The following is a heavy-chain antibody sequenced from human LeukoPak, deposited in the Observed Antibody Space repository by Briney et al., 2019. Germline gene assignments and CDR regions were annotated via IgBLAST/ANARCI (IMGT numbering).Heavy chain of an antibody. V-gene: IGHV1-69*04. CDR3: AGHPGVIDY. J-gene: IGHJ4*02. CDR1: GGTFSSYA. Sequence: ASVKVSRKASGGTFSSYAISWVRQAPGQGLEWMGRIIPILGIANYAQKFQGRVTITADKSMSTAYMELSSLRSEDTAVYYCAGHPGVIDYWGQGTLVTVSS. CDR2: IIPILGIA. D-gene: IGHD3-16*02.